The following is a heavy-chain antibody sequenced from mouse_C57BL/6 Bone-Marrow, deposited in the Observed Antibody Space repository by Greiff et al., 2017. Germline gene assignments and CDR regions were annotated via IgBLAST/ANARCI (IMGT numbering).Heavy chain of an antibody. CDR3: ARGDGYYSPWFAY. J-gene: IGHJ3*01. Sequence: VQLQQSGPGLVKPSQSLSLTCSVTGYSITSGYYWNWIRQFPGNKLEWMGYISYDGSNNYNPSLKNRISITRDTSKNQFFLKLNSVTTEDTATYYCARGDGYYSPWFAYWGQGTLVTVSA. CDR2: ISYDGSN. D-gene: IGHD2-3*01. CDR1: GYSITSGYY. V-gene: IGHV3-6*01.